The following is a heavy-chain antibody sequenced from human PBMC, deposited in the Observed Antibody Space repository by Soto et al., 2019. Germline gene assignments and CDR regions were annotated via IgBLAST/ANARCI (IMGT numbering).Heavy chain of an antibody. CDR3: ARDVRYCSGASCFPAAFDI. D-gene: IGHD2-15*01. V-gene: IGHV1-69*12. Sequence: QVQLVQSGAEVKKPGSSVTVSCKASGGTFSSYAISWVRQAPGQGLAWMGGIIPIFGTANYAQKFQVRVTITAGESTSTAYMELSSLRSEDTAVYYCARDVRYCSGASCFPAAFDIWGQGTMVTVSS. CDR1: GGTFSSYA. CDR2: IIPIFGTA. J-gene: IGHJ3*02.